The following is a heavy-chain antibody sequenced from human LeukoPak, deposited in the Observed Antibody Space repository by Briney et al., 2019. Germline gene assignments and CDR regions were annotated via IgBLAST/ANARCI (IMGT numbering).Heavy chain of an antibody. CDR3: ARNNYYYDSSGSRDAFDI. CDR1: GYTFTSYD. D-gene: IGHD3-22*01. CDR2: IIPVLGIV. V-gene: IGHV1-69*04. J-gene: IGHJ3*02. Sequence: SVKVSCKASGYTFTSYDINWVRQATGQGLEWMGRIIPVLGIVNSAQKFQGRVAITADKSTSTAYMELSSLRSEDTAVYYCARNNYYYDSSGSRDAFDIWGQGTMVTVSS.